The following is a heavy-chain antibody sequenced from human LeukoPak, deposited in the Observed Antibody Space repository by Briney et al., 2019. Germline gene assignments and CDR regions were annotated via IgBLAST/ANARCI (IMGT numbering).Heavy chain of an antibody. CDR3: AGERGEEYSSGWYKRNYFDN. V-gene: IGHV4-39*07. J-gene: IGHJ4*02. Sequence: SETLTLTCTVSGDSFSSVTDYWAWIRRPPGKGLEWIASGDYSGGTYYNPSLESRVAISADMSKNQFSLKLTSVTGADTAVYYCAGERGEEYSSGWYKRNYFDNWGQGIRVTVSS. D-gene: IGHD6-19*01. CDR1: GDSFSSVTDY. CDR2: GDYSGGT.